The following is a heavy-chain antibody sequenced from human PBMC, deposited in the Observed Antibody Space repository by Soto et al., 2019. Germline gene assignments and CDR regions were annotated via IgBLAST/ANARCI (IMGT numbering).Heavy chain of an antibody. CDR1: GFTFSSYG. CDR3: AKDRTRLLWFGELLSPCDY. CDR2: ISYDGSNK. D-gene: IGHD3-10*01. J-gene: IGHJ4*02. Sequence: GGSLRLSCAASGFTFSSYGMHWVRQAPGKGLEWVAVISYDGSNKYYADSVKGRFTISRDNSKNTLYLQMNSLRAEDTAVYYCAKDRTRLLWFGELLSPCDYWGQGTLVTVSS. V-gene: IGHV3-30*18.